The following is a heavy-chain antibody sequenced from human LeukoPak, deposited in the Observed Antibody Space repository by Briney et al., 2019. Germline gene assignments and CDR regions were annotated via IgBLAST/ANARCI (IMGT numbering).Heavy chain of an antibody. J-gene: IGHJ2*01. CDR2: IYTSGST. CDR1: GGSISSGSYY. CDR3: ARGHRSNRYFDL. D-gene: IGHD2-8*01. Sequence: SETLSLTCTVSGGSISSGSYYWSWIRQPAGKGLEWIGRIYTSGSTNYNPSLKSRVTISVDTSKNQFSLKLSSVTAADTAVYYCARGHRSNRYFDLWGRGTLVTVSS. V-gene: IGHV4-61*02.